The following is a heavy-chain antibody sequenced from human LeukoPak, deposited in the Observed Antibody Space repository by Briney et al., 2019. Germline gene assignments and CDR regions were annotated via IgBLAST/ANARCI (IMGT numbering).Heavy chain of an antibody. Sequence: QSGGSLRLSCAASGFTFSSYSMNWVRQAPGKGLEWVSYISSSSSTIYYADSVKGRFTISRDNAKNSLYLQMNSLRAEDTAVYYCAREGLDDSSGYYLPRGDYWGQGTLVTVSS. CDR3: AREGLDDSSGYYLPRGDY. V-gene: IGHV3-48*04. D-gene: IGHD3-22*01. CDR2: ISSSSSTI. J-gene: IGHJ4*02. CDR1: GFTFSSYS.